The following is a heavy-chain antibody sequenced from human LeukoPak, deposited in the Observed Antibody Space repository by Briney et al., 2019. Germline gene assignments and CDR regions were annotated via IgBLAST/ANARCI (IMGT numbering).Heavy chain of an antibody. Sequence: SETLSLTCTVSGGSISSYYWSWIRQPPGKGLEWIGYIYYSGSTNYNPSLKSRVTISVDTSKNQFSLKLGSVTAADTAVYYCARSYSGYDRPDYWGQGTLVTVSS. CDR2: IYYSGST. J-gene: IGHJ4*02. V-gene: IGHV4-59*08. CDR3: ARSYSGYDRPDY. D-gene: IGHD5-12*01. CDR1: GGSISSYY.